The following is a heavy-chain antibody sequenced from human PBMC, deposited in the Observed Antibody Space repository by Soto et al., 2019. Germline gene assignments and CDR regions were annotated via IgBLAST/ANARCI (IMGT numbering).Heavy chain of an antibody. Sequence: GGSLRLSCAASGFRFSDFYMDWVRQAPGKGLEWVGRSRSKGDSYSTQFAASVEGRFSISRDESQDSLFLEMNSLKIEDTAIYYCALNYYGLDVVGQGTTVTVSS. J-gene: IGHJ6*02. V-gene: IGHV3-72*01. CDR3: ALNYYGLDV. CDR2: SRSKGDSYST. CDR1: GFRFSDFY.